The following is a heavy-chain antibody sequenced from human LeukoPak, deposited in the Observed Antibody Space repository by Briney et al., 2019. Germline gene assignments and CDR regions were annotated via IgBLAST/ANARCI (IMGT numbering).Heavy chain of an antibody. V-gene: IGHV3-21*01. D-gene: IGHD4-11*01. J-gene: IGHJ4*02. Sequence: GGSLRLSCAASGFTFSSYSMNWVRQAPGKGLEWVSSISSSSSYIYYADSVKGRFTISRDNAKNSLYLQMNSLRAEDTAVYYCAKDLKDYSNYVGAFDYWGQGTLVTVSS. CDR2: ISSSSSYI. CDR1: GFTFSSYS. CDR3: AKDLKDYSNYVGAFDY.